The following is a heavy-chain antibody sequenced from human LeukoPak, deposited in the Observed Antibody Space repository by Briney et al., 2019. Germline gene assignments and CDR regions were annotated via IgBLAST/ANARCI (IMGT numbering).Heavy chain of an antibody. CDR2: INHSGST. V-gene: IGHV4-34*01. Sequence: KTSETLSLTCAVYGGSFSGYYWSWIRQPPGKGLEWIGEINHSGSTNYNPSLKSRVTISVDTSKNQFSLKLSSVTAADTAVYYCARHLVLGSWYVGGHYNWFDPWGQGTLVTVSS. D-gene: IGHD6-13*01. CDR3: ARHLVLGSWYVGGHYNWFDP. CDR1: GGSFSGYY. J-gene: IGHJ5*02.